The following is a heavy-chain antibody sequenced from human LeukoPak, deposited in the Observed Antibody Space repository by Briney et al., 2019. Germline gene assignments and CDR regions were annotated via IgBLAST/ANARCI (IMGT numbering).Heavy chain of an antibody. V-gene: IGHV4-39*01. Sequence: PSETLSLTCTVSGGSISSSSYYWGWIRQPPGKGLEWIGSIYYSGSTYYNPSLKSRVTMSVDTSKNQFSLKLSSVTAADTAVYYCARRVAGTGMYYFDYWGQGTLVTVSS. CDR3: ARRVAGTGMYYFDY. D-gene: IGHD6-19*01. CDR1: GGSISSSSYY. CDR2: IYYSGST. J-gene: IGHJ4*02.